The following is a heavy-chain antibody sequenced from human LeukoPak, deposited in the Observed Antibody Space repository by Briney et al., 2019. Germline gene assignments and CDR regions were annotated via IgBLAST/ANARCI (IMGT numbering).Heavy chain of an antibody. D-gene: IGHD3-10*01. Sequence: PGGSLRLSCTASGFTFGDYAMTWVRQAPGKGLEWVSYISNSSDSIYYADSVEGRFTISRDNAKNSLYLQMNSLRAEDTAVYHCALRFGELPYYFDYWGLGTLVTVSS. CDR1: GFTFGDYA. CDR2: ISNSSDSI. J-gene: IGHJ4*02. CDR3: ALRFGELPYYFDY. V-gene: IGHV3-11*01.